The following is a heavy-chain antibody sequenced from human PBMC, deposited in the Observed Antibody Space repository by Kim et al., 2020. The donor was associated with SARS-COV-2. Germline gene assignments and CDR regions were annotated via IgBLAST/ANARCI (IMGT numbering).Heavy chain of an antibody. CDR2: IKQDGSEK. V-gene: IGHV3-7*03. D-gene: IGHD6-19*01. J-gene: IGHJ4*02. CDR1: GFTFSSYW. CDR3: ASLALSSGWYFDY. Sequence: GGSLRLSCAASGFTFSSYWMSWVRQAPGKGLEWVANIKQDGSEKYYVDSVKGRFTISRDNAKNSLYLQMNSLRAEDTAVYYCASLALSSGWYFDYWGQGTLVTVSS.